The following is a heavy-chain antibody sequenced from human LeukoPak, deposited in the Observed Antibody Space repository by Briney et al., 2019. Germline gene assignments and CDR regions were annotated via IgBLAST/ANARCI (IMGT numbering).Heavy chain of an antibody. CDR1: GGTFSDYA. CDR2: IIPIFGTT. J-gene: IGHJ4*02. Sequence: SVKVSCKASGGTFSDYAITWVRQAPGQGLEWMGGIIPIFGTTTYAQKFQGRVTITADKSTSTAYMELSSLRSEDTAVYYCARGAQGYSLSNGPDYWGQGTLVTVSS. CDR3: ARGAQGYSLSNGPDY. D-gene: IGHD5-18*01. V-gene: IGHV1-69*06.